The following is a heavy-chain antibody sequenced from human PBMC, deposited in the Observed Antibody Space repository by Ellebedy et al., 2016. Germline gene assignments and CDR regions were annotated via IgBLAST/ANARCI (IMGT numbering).Heavy chain of an antibody. CDR2: ISGSGGNT. CDR3: AKDGTSQLWGLAAY. J-gene: IGHJ4*02. CDR1: GFTFSSYW. V-gene: IGHV3-23*01. Sequence: GGSLRLSCAASGFTFSSYWMSWVRQGPGKGLEWVSGISGSGGNTYYADSVKGRSTISRDNSKNTLYLQMNSLRAEDTAVYYCAKDGTSQLWGLAAYWGQGTLVTVSS. D-gene: IGHD5-18*01.